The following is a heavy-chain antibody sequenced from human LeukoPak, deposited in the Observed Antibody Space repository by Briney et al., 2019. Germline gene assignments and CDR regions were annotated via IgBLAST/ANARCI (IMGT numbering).Heavy chain of an antibody. Sequence: GSSVKVSCKASGGTFISYAISWVRQAPGQGLEWMGGIIPIFGIANYAQKFQGRVTITADKSTSTAYMELSSLRSEDTAVYYCARERRPDYYDSSGYYSAAFDIWGQGTMVTVSS. CDR3: ARERRPDYYDSSGYYSAAFDI. V-gene: IGHV1-69*17. CDR1: GGTFISYA. CDR2: IIPIFGIA. J-gene: IGHJ3*02. D-gene: IGHD3-22*01.